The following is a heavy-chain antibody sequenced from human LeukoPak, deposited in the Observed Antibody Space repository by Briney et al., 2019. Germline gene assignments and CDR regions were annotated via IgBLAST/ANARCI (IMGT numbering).Heavy chain of an antibody. V-gene: IGHV3-23*01. CDR1: GFTFSRYA. Sequence: GGSLRLSCAASGFTFSRYAMSWVRQAPGKGLEWVWGISSSGESPYYADSVKGRFTISRDNSKNTLYLEINSLRAEDTAVYYCAKKSRDGYNPFDYLGQGTLVTVSS. J-gene: IGHJ4*02. D-gene: IGHD5-24*01. CDR3: AKKSRDGYNPFDY. CDR2: ISSSGESP.